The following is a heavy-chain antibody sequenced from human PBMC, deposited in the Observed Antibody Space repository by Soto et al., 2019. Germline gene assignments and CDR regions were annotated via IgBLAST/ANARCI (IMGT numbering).Heavy chain of an antibody. CDR1: GFTFSVYS. D-gene: IGHD3-10*01. CDR3: ARDMAYDGMDV. Sequence: EEQLVESGGGLVKPGESLRLSCAASGFTFSVYSMSWVHQAPGKGLEWLSSIGSSSGYINYADSVKGRFTVSRDNARNSLYLEMDSLRAEDTAVYYCARDMAYDGMDVWGQGTTVTVSS. CDR2: IGSSSGYI. J-gene: IGHJ6*02. V-gene: IGHV3-21*01.